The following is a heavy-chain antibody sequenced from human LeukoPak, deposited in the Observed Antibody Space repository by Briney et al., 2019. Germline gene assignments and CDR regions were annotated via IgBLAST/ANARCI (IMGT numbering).Heavy chain of an antibody. CDR2: IIWIGGST. CDR3: ARWGSGYILFDY. J-gene: IGHJ4*02. CDR1: GFFFDVYG. D-gene: IGHD3-3*01. Sequence: GRSLSLSWAPSGFFFDVYGTRWVRQAPRKGLEWVSGIIWIGGSTGYAEAVKGRFTITRHNDKNSLYLQMNSLRAEDRALYYCARWGSGYILFDYWGEGILVSVS. V-gene: IGHV3-20*04.